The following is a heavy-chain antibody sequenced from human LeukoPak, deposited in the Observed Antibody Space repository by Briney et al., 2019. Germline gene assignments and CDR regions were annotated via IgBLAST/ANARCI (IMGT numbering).Heavy chain of an antibody. V-gene: IGHV4-38-2*01. Sequence: SESLSLTCAVSGYSINSDYCWGWSRPAPGQGLEWIGTIYHSGSTYSTPSLHSRVPISPDTSQNQFSLKLTSVTAADTAVYYCARLCKGGSSCLNIDPWGQGTLVTVSS. J-gene: IGHJ5*02. CDR2: IYHSGST. CDR1: GYSINSDYC. D-gene: IGHD2-2*01. CDR3: ARLCKGGSSCLNIDP.